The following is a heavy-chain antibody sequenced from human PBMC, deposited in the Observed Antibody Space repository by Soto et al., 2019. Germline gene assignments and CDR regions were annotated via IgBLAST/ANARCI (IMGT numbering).Heavy chain of an antibody. CDR1: GFTFSSYW. V-gene: IGHV3-74*01. D-gene: IGHD6-19*01. Sequence: EVQLVESGGGLVQPGGSLRLSCAASGFTFSSYWMHWVRQAPGKGLVWVSRINSDGSSTSYADSVKGRFTISRDNAKNTLYLQMNSLRADDTAVYYRAVAVAGPTAIGYWGQGTLVTVSS. CDR2: INSDGSST. CDR3: AVAVAGPTAIGY. J-gene: IGHJ4*02.